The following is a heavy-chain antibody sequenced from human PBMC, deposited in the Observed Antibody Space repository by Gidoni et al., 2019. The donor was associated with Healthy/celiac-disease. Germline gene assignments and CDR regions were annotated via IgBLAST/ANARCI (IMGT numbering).Heavy chain of an antibody. Sequence: EVQLLESGGGVVQPGGSLRLSCAASGFTFSSYAMSWVRQAPGKGLAWVSAISGSGGSTYYADSVKGRFTISRDNSKNTLYLQMNSLRAEDTAVYYCAKYEAAAGTGGFDYWGQGTLVTVSS. CDR3: AKYEAAAGTGGFDY. V-gene: IGHV3-23*01. CDR1: GFTFSSYA. D-gene: IGHD6-13*01. J-gene: IGHJ4*02. CDR2: ISGSGGST.